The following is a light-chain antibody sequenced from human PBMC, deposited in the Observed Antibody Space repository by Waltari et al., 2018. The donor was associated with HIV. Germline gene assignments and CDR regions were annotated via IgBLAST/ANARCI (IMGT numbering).Light chain of an antibody. CDR3: AAWDDTLTVV. CDR2: RNN. Sequence: QSVLTQPPSASGTPGQSVTIPCSGTSSNIGPNYVSWYQQFPGTAPKLLIYRNNKRPSGVPDRFSGSKSGTSASLAISGLRSDDEADYYCAAWDDTLTVVFGGGTKLTVL. J-gene: IGLJ2*01. CDR1: SSNIGPNY. V-gene: IGLV1-47*01.